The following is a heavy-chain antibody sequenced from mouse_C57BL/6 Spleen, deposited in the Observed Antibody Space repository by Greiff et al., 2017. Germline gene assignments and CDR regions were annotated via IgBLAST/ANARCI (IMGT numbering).Heavy chain of an antibody. CDR1: GYTFTDYE. CDR2: IDPETGGT. CDR3: TRRAPNYYGSREDFDY. D-gene: IGHD1-1*01. J-gene: IGHJ2*01. V-gene: IGHV1-15*01. Sequence: VQLQQSGAELVRPGASVKLSCKASGYTFTDYEMHWVKQTPVHGLEWIGAIDPETGGTAYNQKFKGKAILTADKSSNTAYMEHRSLTSEDSAVYYCTRRAPNYYGSREDFDYWGQGTTLTVSS.